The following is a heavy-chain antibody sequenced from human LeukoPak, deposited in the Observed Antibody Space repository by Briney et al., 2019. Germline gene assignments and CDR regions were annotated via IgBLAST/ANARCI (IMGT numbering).Heavy chain of an antibody. CDR3: ARDRGNTWYY. J-gene: IGHJ4*02. CDR2: INQDGSEK. D-gene: IGHD3-10*01. Sequence: GGSLRLSCAASGFTFSNFWLSWVRQAPGKGLEWVANINQDGSEKKYVDSVKGRFTISRDNAKNSLYLQMNSLRAEDTAVFYCARDRGNTWYYWGQGTLVTVSS. CDR1: GFTFSNFW. V-gene: IGHV3-7*01.